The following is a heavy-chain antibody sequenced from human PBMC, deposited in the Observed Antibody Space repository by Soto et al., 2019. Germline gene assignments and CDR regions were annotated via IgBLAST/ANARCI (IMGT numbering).Heavy chain of an antibody. CDR1: GFTFSSYG. CDR2: VSYDGNVK. D-gene: IGHD6-25*01. CDR3: AKERTAKAAAEFDY. J-gene: IGHJ4*02. V-gene: IGHV3-30*18. Sequence: GGSLRLSCAASGFTFSSYGMHWVRQAPGEGLEWVAVVSYDGNVKFYADAGKGRFTISRDNSKNTLYLQMNSLRTEDTAIYYCAKERTAKAAAEFDYWGQGTLVTVSS.